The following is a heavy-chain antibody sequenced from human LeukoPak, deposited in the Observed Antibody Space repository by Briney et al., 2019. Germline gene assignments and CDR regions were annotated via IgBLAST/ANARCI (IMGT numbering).Heavy chain of an antibody. CDR1: GFTFSSYE. J-gene: IGHJ4*02. Sequence: GGSLRLSCAASGFTFSSYEMNWVRQAPGKGLEWVSYISSSGSTIYYADSVKDRFTISRDNAKNSLYLQMNSLRAEDTAVYYCAREGDSGYDSHFDYWGQGTLVTVSS. D-gene: IGHD5-12*01. V-gene: IGHV3-48*03. CDR2: ISSSGSTI. CDR3: AREGDSGYDSHFDY.